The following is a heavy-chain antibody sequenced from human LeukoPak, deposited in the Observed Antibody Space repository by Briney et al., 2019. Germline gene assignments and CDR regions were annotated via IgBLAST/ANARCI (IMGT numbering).Heavy chain of an antibody. D-gene: IGHD3-22*01. CDR1: GFTFSSYA. V-gene: IGHV3-23*01. J-gene: IGHJ4*02. CDR2: ISGSGGST. Sequence: GGSLRLSCAASGFTFSSYAMSWVRQAPGKGLEWVSAISGSGGSTYYADSVKGRFTVSRDNSKNTLYLQMNSLRAEDTAVYYCARAKGVSTGYRPTDYWGQGTLVTVSS. CDR3: ARAKGVSTGYRPTDY.